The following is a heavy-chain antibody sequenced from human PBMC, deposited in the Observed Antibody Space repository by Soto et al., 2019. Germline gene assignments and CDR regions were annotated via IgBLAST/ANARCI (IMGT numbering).Heavy chain of an antibody. CDR1: GFTFSNAW. V-gene: IGHV3-15*07. Sequence: EVQLVESGGGLVKPGGSLRLSCAASGFTFSNAWMNWVRQAPGKGLEWVGRIKSITDGGTTDYAAPVKGRFSISRDDSKNTLFLQMNSLKTEDTAVYYCTTDLGDYWGQGTLVTVSS. D-gene: IGHD7-27*01. J-gene: IGHJ4*02. CDR2: IKSITDGGTT. CDR3: TTDLGDY.